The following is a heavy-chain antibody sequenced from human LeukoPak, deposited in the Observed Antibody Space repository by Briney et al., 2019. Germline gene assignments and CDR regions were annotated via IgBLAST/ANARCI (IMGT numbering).Heavy chain of an antibody. Sequence: GGSLRLSCAASGFTFSSYAMNWVRQAPGKGLEWVSAISGSGGTIYYADSVKGRFTISRDKSKNTLYLQMKSLRAKDTAFYYCAKDHRPYSGYDYVYYYYGMYVWGQGTTVTVSS. D-gene: IGHD5-12*01. J-gene: IGHJ6*02. CDR1: GFTFSSYA. V-gene: IGHV3-23*01. CDR2: ISGSGGTI. CDR3: AKDHRPYSGYDYVYYYYGMYV.